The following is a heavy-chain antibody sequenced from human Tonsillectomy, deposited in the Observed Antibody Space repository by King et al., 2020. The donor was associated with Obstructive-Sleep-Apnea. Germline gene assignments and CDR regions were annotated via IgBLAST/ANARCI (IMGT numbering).Heavy chain of an antibody. CDR2: IYYSGST. CDR3: ARAVAVAGSFDP. CDR1: GASISSNSYY. J-gene: IGHJ5*02. Sequence: QLQESGPGLVNPSETLSLICIVSGASISSNSYYWGWIRQPPGKGLEWIGNIYYSGSTYYNPSLKSRVTISLDTSKSQFSLRLSSVTAADTAVYYCARAVAVAGSFDPWGRGTLVSVSS. D-gene: IGHD6-19*01. V-gene: IGHV4-39*07.